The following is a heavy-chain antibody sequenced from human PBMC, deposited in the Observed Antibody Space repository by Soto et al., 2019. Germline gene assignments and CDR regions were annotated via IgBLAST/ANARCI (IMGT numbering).Heavy chain of an antibody. Sequence: PSETLSLTCSVSGGSISSYFKSWIRQAPGKGLEWIGCIYDSGDANYNPSLKSRVAISLDTSKNQFSLKLSSVTAADAAVYYCVSSRTAVFGDALDIWALGTMVTVSS. J-gene: IGHJ3*02. CDR1: GGSISSYF. CDR3: VSSRTAVFGDALDI. V-gene: IGHV4-59*03. CDR2: IYDSGDA. D-gene: IGHD2-21*02.